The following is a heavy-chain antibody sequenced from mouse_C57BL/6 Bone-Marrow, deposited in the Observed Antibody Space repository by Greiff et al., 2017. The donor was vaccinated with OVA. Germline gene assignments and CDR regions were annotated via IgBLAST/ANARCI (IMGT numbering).Heavy chain of an antibody. V-gene: IGHV1-76*01. J-gene: IGHJ2*01. CDR2: IYPGSGNT. Sequence: VQLQQSGAELVRPGASVKLSCKASGYTFTDYYINWVKQRPGQGLEWIARIYPGSGNTYYNEKFKGKATLTAEKSSSTAYMQLSSLTSEDSAVYFCARCGPYFDYWGQGTTLTFSS. CDR3: ARCGPYFDY. D-gene: IGHD1-1*02. CDR1: GYTFTDYY.